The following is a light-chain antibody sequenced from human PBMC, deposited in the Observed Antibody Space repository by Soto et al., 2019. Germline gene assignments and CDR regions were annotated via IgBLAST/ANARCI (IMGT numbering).Light chain of an antibody. V-gene: IGKV1-5*03. CDR1: QSIRSW. Sequence: DIQMTQSPSTLSASVEDGVTITCRASQSIRSWLAWYQQKPGKAPKLLIYQASSLESGVPSRFSSSGSGTEFTLTISSLQPDDFATYYCQQYDSYPLTFGGGTKVEIK. CDR3: QQYDSYPLT. CDR2: QAS. J-gene: IGKJ4*01.